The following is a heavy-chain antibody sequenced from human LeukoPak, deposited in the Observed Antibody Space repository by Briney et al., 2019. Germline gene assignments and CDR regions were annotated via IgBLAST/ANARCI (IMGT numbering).Heavy chain of an antibody. CDR3: ARVDSSGWLIYGMDV. CDR1: GFTFSSYA. CDR2: ISYDGGNK. D-gene: IGHD6-19*01. V-gene: IGHV3-30*04. J-gene: IGHJ6*02. Sequence: QPGRSLRLSCAASGFTFSSYAMHWVPQAPGKGLEWVTVISYDGGNKFYADSVKGRFTISRDNSKNTLYLQMNTLRAEDTALYYCARVDSSGWLIYGMDVWGQGTTVTVSS.